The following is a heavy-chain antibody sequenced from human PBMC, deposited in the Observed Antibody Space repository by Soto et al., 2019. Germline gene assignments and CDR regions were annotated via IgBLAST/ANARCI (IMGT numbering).Heavy chain of an antibody. D-gene: IGHD5-18*01. J-gene: IGHJ4*02. CDR1: GFTFSSYA. V-gene: IGHV3-23*01. CDR3: AQRGYSYGSIDY. Sequence: PGGSLRLSCAASGFTFSSYAMSWVRQAPGKGLEWVSAISGSGGSTYYADSVKGRFTISRDNSKNTLYLQMNSLRAEDTAVYYCAQRGYSYGSIDYWGQGTLVTVSS. CDR2: ISGSGGST.